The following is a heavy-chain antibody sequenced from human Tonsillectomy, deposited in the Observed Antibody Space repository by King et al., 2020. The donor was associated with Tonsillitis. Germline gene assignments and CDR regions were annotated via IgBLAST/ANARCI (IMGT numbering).Heavy chain of an antibody. CDR2: IKQDGSER. J-gene: IGHJ3*02. CDR1: GFMFSSYW. V-gene: IGHV3-7*03. D-gene: IGHD4-11*01. CDR3: TRRYSHLDAFDI. Sequence: DVQLVESGGGLVQPGGSLRLSCAASGFMFSSYWMSWVRQAPGKGLEWVANIKQDGSERNFVDSVKGRFTISRDNAKNSLFLQMNSLRAEDTAVYYCTRRYSHLDAFDIWGQGTMVTVS.